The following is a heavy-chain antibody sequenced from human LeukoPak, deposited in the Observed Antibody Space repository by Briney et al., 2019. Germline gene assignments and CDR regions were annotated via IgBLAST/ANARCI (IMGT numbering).Heavy chain of an antibody. CDR1: EFTFGDFA. Sequence: GGSLRHSCAASEFTFGDFAMSWVRQAPGKGLEWVSAISGSGAGTYYADSVKGRFTISRDNSKSTLYLQMNSLRAEDTAVFYCAKGVGGSFTYYFQYWGQGTLVSVSS. V-gene: IGHV3-23*01. D-gene: IGHD1-26*01. CDR2: ISGSGAGT. J-gene: IGHJ4*02. CDR3: AKGVGGSFTYYFQY.